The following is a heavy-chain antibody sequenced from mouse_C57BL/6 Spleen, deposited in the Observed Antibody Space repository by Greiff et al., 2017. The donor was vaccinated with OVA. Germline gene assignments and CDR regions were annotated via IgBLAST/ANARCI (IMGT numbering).Heavy chain of an antibody. J-gene: IGHJ2*01. Sequence: EVQVVESEGGLVQPGSSMKLSCTASGFTFSDYYMAWVRQVPEKGLEWVANINYDGSSTYYLDSLKSRFIISRDNAKNILYLQMSSLKSEDTATYYCARFDYLYYFDYWGQGTTLTVSS. CDR1: GFTFSDYY. D-gene: IGHD2-4*01. CDR3: ARFDYLYYFDY. CDR2: INYDGSST. V-gene: IGHV5-16*01.